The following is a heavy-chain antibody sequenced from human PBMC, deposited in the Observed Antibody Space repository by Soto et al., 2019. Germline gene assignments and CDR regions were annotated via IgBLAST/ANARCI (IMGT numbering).Heavy chain of an antibody. D-gene: IGHD3-16*01. V-gene: IGHV4-59*01. CDR3: ASGGNWLDP. J-gene: IGHJ5*02. CDR1: GGSISNYY. CDR2: MYYNGNI. Sequence: SETLSLTCNVSGGSISNYYWTWVRQSPEKGLEWIGYMYYNGNINYNPSLKSRVTISIDTSKNQFSLTLKSVTAADTAVYYCASGGNWLDPWGQGGMVTF.